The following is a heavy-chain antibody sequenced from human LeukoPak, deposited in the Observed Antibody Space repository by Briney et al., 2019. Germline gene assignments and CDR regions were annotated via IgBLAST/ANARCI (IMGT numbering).Heavy chain of an antibody. J-gene: IGHJ4*02. CDR3: AKDRGYSSGWYSFYYFDY. D-gene: IGHD6-19*01. CDR2: ISGSGGST. Sequence: PGGSLRLSCAASGFTFSSYAMSWVRQAPGKGLEWVSAISGSGGSTYYADSVKGRFTISRDNSKNTLYLQMNSLRAEDTAVYYCAKDRGYSSGWYSFYYFDYWGQGTLATVSS. V-gene: IGHV3-23*01. CDR1: GFTFSSYA.